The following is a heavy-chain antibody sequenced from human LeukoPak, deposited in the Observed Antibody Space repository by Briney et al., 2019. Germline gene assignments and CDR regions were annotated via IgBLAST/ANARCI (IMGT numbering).Heavy chain of an antibody. D-gene: IGHD1-26*01. V-gene: IGHV3-23*01. CDR2: ISGSAITT. J-gene: IGHJ4*02. CDR1: GFYFDYYA. Sequence: PGGSLRLSCAASGFYFDYYAMSWVRQPPGQGLEWVSTISGSAITTLYADAVKGRFTISRDNSQNTQFLQMNSLRADDTAVYHCARTARILGASLVDYWGQGIQVTVS. CDR3: ARTARILGASLVDY.